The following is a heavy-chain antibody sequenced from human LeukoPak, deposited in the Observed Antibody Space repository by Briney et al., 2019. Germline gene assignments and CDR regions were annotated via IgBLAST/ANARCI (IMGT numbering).Heavy chain of an antibody. CDR1: GGSISSSSYY. J-gene: IGHJ4*02. D-gene: IGHD3-10*01. Sequence: PSETLSLTCTVSGGSISSSSYYWGWIRQPPGKGLEWIGSIYYSGSTYYNPSLKSRVTISVDTSKNQFSLKLSSVTAADTAVYYCARWPGRGFDYWGQGTLVTVSS. CDR2: IYYSGST. CDR3: ARWPGRGFDY. V-gene: IGHV4-39*07.